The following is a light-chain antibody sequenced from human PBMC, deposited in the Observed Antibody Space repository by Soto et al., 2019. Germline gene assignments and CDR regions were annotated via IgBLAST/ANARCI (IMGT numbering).Light chain of an antibody. CDR3: SSHAGSSVV. V-gene: IGLV2-11*01. J-gene: IGLJ1*01. CDR2: DVT. Sequence: ALTQPRSVSGSPGQSVTISCTGTSSDVGGYNYVSWYQQHPGKAPKLMIYDVTTRPSGVPDRFSGSKSGNTASLTISGLPAEDEADYYCSSHAGSSVVFGTGTKVTVL. CDR1: SSDVGGYNY.